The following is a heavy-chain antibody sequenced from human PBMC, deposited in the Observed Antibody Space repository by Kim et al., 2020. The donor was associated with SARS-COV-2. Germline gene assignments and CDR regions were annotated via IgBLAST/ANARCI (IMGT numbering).Heavy chain of an antibody. J-gene: IGHJ3*02. CDR3: AREASSSSGLPDAFDI. CDR1: GYTFTGYY. CDR2: INPNSGGT. Sequence: ASVKVSCKASGYTFTGYYMHWVRQAPGQGLEWMGRINPNSGGTNYAQKFQGRVTMTRDTSISTAYMELSRLRSDDTVVYYCAREASSSSGLPDAFDIWGQGTMVTVSS. D-gene: IGHD6-6*01. V-gene: IGHV1-2*05.